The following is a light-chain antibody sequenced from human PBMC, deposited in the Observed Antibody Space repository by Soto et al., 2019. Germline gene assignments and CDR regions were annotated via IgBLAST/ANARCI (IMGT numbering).Light chain of an antibody. CDR3: SSYTSSRTLV. CDR2: EVS. J-gene: IGLJ2*01. Sequence: QSALTQPASVSGSPGQSITISCTGTSSDVGGYNFVSWYQQHPGKAPKLIFYEVSNRPSGVSSRFSGSKSGNTASLTISGLQAEDEADYYCSSYTSSRTLVFGGGTKVTVL. CDR1: SSDVGGYNF. V-gene: IGLV2-14*01.